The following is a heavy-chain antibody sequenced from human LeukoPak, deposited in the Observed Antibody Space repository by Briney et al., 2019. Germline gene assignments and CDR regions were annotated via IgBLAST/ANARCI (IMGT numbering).Heavy chain of an antibody. D-gene: IGHD1-26*01. Sequence: GGSLRLSCAVSGFTFSNYRMNWVRQAPGKGLGWVANIKQDGSEKYYVHSVKGRFTISKDNAKNSLFLQMNSLRAEDSAVYYCARDTRTFDFWGQGTLVTVSS. J-gene: IGHJ4*02. V-gene: IGHV3-7*01. CDR1: GFTFSNYR. CDR3: ARDTRTFDF. CDR2: IKQDGSEK.